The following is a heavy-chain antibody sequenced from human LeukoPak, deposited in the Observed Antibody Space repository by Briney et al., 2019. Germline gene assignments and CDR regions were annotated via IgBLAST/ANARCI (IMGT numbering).Heavy chain of an antibody. CDR2: ISYDGSNK. CDR1: GFTFSSYG. Sequence: GGSLRLSCAASGFTFSSYGMHWVRQAPGKGLEWVAVISYDGSNKYYADSVKGRFTISRDNSKNTLYLQMNSLRAEDAAVYYCATSVKWESAYWGQGTLVTVSS. V-gene: IGHV3-30*03. D-gene: IGHD1-26*01. J-gene: IGHJ4*02. CDR3: ATSVKWESAY.